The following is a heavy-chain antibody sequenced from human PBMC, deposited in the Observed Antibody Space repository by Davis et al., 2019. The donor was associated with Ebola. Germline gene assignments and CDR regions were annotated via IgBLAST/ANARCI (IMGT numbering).Heavy chain of an antibody. D-gene: IGHD3-3*01. Sequence: GESLKISCAASEFTFSSYAMHWVRQAPGKGLEWVAVISYDGSNKYYADSVKGRFTISRDNSKNTLYLQMNSLRAEDTAVYYCARAQGLEWLLSTYYYYYGMDVWGQGTTVTVSS. CDR2: ISYDGSNK. V-gene: IGHV3-30-3*01. CDR3: ARAQGLEWLLSTYYYYYGMDV. CDR1: EFTFSSYA. J-gene: IGHJ6*02.